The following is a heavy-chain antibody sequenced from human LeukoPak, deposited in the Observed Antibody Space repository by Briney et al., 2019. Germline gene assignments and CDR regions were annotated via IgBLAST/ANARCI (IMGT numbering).Heavy chain of an antibody. CDR2: IYYSGST. J-gene: IGHJ6*03. Sequence: GSLRLSCAASGFTFSDYYMSWIRQPPGKGLEWIGSIYYSGSTYYNPSLKSRVTISVDTSKNQFSLRLTSVIAADTAVYYCARGGGYYYYMDVWDKGTTVTVSS. CDR3: ARGGGYYYYMDV. V-gene: IGHV4-34*01. CDR1: GFTFSDYY.